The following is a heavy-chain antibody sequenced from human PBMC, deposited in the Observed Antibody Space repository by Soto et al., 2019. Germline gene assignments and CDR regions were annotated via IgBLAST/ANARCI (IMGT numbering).Heavy chain of an antibody. D-gene: IGHD4-17*01. CDR2: IFYSGTT. V-gene: IGHV4-39*01. CDR1: GDSISSNNYD. J-gene: IGHJ4*02. CDR3: GRISSHGDYAY. Sequence: LSLTCTVSGDSISSNNYDWGWIRQPPGKGLEWIGSIFYSGTTYYNPSLKSRVTISIDTSKNQFSLKLGSVTAADTAVYYCGRISSHGDYAYWGPGTLVTVSS.